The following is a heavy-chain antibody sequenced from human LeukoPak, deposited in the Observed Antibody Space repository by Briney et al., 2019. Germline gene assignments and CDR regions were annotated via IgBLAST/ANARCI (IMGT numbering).Heavy chain of an antibody. V-gene: IGHV3-23*01. CDR1: GFTFSTYV. D-gene: IGHD6-13*01. CDR3: AKNLIGLSSCFDY. Sequence: GGTLRLSCAASGFTFSTYVMSWVRQAPGKGLQWVSTIDGSGCSTSYDDSVKGRFTISRDNYKNTLCLQLNRLRAEDMAVYYCAKNLIGLSSCFDYWGQGTLVTVSS. CDR2: IDGSGCST. J-gene: IGHJ4*02.